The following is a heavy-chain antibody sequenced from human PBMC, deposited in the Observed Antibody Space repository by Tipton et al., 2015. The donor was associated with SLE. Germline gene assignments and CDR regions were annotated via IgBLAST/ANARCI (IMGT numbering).Heavy chain of an antibody. CDR1: GYTFTGYC. J-gene: IGHJ5*02. V-gene: IGHV1-18*01. CDR2: ISASNGDT. Sequence: QSGAEVKKPGASVKVSCKASGYTFTGYCILWVRQAPGQGLEWMGWISASNGDTNYAQKFQGRVTMTTDTSTNTAYMELRSLGSDDTAVYYCARMECSSSRFFNNWFDPWGQGALVTVSS. D-gene: IGHD2-2*01. CDR3: ARMECSSSRFFNNWFDP.